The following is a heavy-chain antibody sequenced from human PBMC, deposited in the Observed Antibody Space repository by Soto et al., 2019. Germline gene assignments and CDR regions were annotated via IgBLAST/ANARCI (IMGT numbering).Heavy chain of an antibody. Sequence: GGSLRLSCAASGFTFSSYAMHWVRQAPGKGLEWVAVISYDGSNKYYADSVKGRFTISRDNSKNTLYLQMNSLRAEDTAVYYCASSGLDILTGYSSFDYWGQGTLVTVSS. D-gene: IGHD3-9*01. J-gene: IGHJ4*02. CDR3: ASSGLDILTGYSSFDY. CDR1: GFTFSSYA. V-gene: IGHV3-30-3*01. CDR2: ISYDGSNK.